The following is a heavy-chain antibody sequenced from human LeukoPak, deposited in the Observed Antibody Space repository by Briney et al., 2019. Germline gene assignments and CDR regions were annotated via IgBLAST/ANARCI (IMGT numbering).Heavy chain of an antibody. J-gene: IGHJ6*02. V-gene: IGHV3-21*01. Sequence: PGGSLRLSCAASGFTFSSYSMNWVRQAPGKGLEWVSSISSSSSYIYYADSVKGRFTISRDNAKNSLYLQMNSLRAEDTAVYYCARDQVLERYFSSYYYGMDVWGQGTTVTVSS. CDR3: ARDQVLERYFSSYYYGMDV. CDR1: GFTFSSYS. D-gene: IGHD3-9*01. CDR2: ISSSSSYI.